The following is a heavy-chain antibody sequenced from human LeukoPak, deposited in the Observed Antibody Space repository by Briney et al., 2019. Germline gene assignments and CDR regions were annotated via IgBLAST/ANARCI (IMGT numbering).Heavy chain of an antibody. CDR3: APLFYASSSLVGLDS. J-gene: IGHJ4*02. CDR1: GFTVSGDY. D-gene: IGHD2-2*01. CDR2: IYPGGTT. Sequence: PGGSLRLSCAASGFTVSGDYMSWVRQAPGKGLEWVSMIYPGGTTYYADSVQGRFIISRDNPKNTLLLQMDSLRVEDSAMNYCAPLFYASSSLVGLDSWGQGTLVTVSS. V-gene: IGHV3-66*02.